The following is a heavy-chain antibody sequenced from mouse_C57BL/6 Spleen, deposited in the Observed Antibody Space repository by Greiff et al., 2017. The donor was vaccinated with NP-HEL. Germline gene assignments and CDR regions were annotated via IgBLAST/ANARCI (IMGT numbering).Heavy chain of an antibody. Sequence: EVKLMESGGGLVQPKGSLKLSCAASGFSFNTYAMNWVRQAPGKGLEWVARIRSKSNNYATYYADSVKDRFTISRDDSESMLYLQMNNLKTEDTAMYYCVRGYWYFDVWGTGTTVTVSS. CDR2: IRSKSNNYAT. J-gene: IGHJ1*03. V-gene: IGHV10-1*01. CDR3: VRGYWYFDV. CDR1: GFSFNTYA.